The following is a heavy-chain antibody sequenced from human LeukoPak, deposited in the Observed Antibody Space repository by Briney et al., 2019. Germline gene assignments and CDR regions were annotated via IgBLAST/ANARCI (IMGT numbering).Heavy chain of an antibody. V-gene: IGHV3-23*01. J-gene: IGHJ6*02. CDR3: AKYPGVGPKYYYYYGMDV. D-gene: IGHD1-26*01. CDR1: RFTFSSYA. CDR2: ISGSGGST. Sequence: PGGSLRLSCAASRFTFSSYAMSWVRQAPGKGLEWVSAISGSGGSTYYADSVKGRFTISRDNSKNTLYLQMNSLRAEDTAVYYCAKYPGVGPKYYYYYGMDVWGQGTTVTVSS.